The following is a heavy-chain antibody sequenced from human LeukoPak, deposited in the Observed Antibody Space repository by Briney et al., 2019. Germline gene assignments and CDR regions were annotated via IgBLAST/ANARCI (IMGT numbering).Heavy chain of an antibody. D-gene: IGHD5-18*01. J-gene: IGHJ4*02. CDR1: GYSFTSYW. Sequence: GESLQISCKGSGYSFTSYWIGWVRQMPGKGLEWMGIIYPGDSDTRYSPSFQGQVTISADKSISTAYLQWSSLKASDTAMYYCARRAIQLWPLIDYWGQGTLVTVSS. V-gene: IGHV5-51*01. CDR3: ARRAIQLWPLIDY. CDR2: IYPGDSDT.